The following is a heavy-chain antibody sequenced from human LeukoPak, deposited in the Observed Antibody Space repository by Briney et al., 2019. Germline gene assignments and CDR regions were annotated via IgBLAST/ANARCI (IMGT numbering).Heavy chain of an antibody. J-gene: IGHJ4*02. Sequence: GRSLKLSCAASGFTFSSYTMSWVRQAPGKGLEWVSGITSGGITYYTDSVKGRFTISRDNSKNTLYLQMNSLRAEDTALYSCAKDLWSWGGPDYWGQGTLVTVSS. CDR3: AKDLWSWGGPDY. CDR2: ITSGGIT. V-gene: IGHV3-23*01. CDR1: GFTFSSYT. D-gene: IGHD1-26*01.